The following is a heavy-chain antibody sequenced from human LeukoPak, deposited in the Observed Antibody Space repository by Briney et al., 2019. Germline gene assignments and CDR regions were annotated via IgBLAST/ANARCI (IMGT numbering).Heavy chain of an antibody. CDR2: ISYSGEGT. Sequence: PGGSLRLSCAASGFTFSSYAMSWVRQAPGKGLEWVSAISYSGEGTFYADSVQGRFTISRDNSRNTLYLQMDTLKAEDTAVYYCAKDRGSPRFTSGATSFDYWGQGTLVTVSS. CDR1: GFTFSSYA. D-gene: IGHD1-26*01. CDR3: AKDRGSPRFTSGATSFDY. V-gene: IGHV3-23*01. J-gene: IGHJ4*02.